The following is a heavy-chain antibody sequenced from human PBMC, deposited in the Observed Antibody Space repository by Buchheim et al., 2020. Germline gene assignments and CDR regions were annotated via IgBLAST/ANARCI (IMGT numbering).Heavy chain of an antibody. CDR2: ISSSSSTI. CDR1: GFTFSSYE. J-gene: IGHJ4*02. Sequence: EVQLVESGGGLVQPGGSLRLSCAASGFTFSSYEMNWVRQAPGKGLEWVSYISSSSSTIYYADSVKGRFTISRDNAKNSLYLQINSLRAEDTAVYYCARDLVVVAATQGLDYWGQGTL. V-gene: IGHV3-48*03. CDR3: ARDLVVVAATQGLDY. D-gene: IGHD2-15*01.